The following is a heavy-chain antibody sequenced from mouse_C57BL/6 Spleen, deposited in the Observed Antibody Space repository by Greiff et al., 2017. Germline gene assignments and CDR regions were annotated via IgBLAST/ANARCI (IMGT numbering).Heavy chain of an antibody. CDR3: ARDIYGSSRYAMDD. V-gene: IGHV7-3*01. CDR2: IRNKANGYTT. D-gene: IGHD1-1*01. Sequence: EVKLMESGGGLVQPGGSLSLSCAASGFTFTDYYMSWVRQPPGKALEWLGFIRNKANGYTTEYSASVKGRFTISRDNSQSILYLQMNALRAEDSATYYGARDIYGSSRYAMDDWGQGTSVTVSS. J-gene: IGHJ4*01. CDR1: GFTFTDYY.